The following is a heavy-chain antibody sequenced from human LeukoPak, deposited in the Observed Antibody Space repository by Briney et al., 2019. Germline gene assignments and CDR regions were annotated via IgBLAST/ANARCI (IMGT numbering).Heavy chain of an antibody. CDR1: GLTFSSYG. D-gene: IGHD5-18*01. Sequence: GRTLRLSCAVSGLTFSSYGMHWVRQAPGKGVEWVAVISYDGSNKYYADPVKGGFTISRDNTKNTLYMQMNRLREEATAVYYGAKVDAAMFVDYWGEATLLTVSS. CDR2: ISYDGSNK. CDR3: AKVDAAMFVDY. J-gene: IGHJ4*02. V-gene: IGHV3-30*18.